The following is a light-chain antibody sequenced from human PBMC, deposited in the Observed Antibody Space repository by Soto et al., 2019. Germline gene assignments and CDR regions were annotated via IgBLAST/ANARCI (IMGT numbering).Light chain of an antibody. J-gene: IGKJ4*01. Sequence: DIQMTQSPSTLSASVGDRVTITCRASQSISSYLNWYQQKPGKAPKLLIYAASSLQSGVPSRFSGSGSGTDFTLTISSLQPEDFATYYCQQSYSTPLTFGGATKADIK. CDR1: QSISSY. CDR3: QQSYSTPLT. V-gene: IGKV1-39*01. CDR2: AAS.